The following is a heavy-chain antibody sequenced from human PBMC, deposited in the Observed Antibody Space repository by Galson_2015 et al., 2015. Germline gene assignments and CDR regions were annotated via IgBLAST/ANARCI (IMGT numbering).Heavy chain of an antibody. CDR3: AREWVGGYCSSTSCPPGHYYYYGMDV. D-gene: IGHD2-2*01. Sequence: SLRLSCAASGFTFSSYGMHWVRQAPGKGLEWVAVIWYDGSNKYYADSVKGRFTISRDNSKNTLYLQMNSLRAEDTAVYYCAREWVGGYCSSTSCPPGHYYYYGMDVWGQGTTVTVSS. CDR2: IWYDGSNK. J-gene: IGHJ6*02. CDR1: GFTFSSYG. V-gene: IGHV3-33*01.